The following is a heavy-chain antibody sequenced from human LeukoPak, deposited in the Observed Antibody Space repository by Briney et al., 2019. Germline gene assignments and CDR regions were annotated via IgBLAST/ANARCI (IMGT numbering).Heavy chain of an antibody. CDR1: GFTFSSYG. J-gene: IGHJ6*02. Sequence: GGSLRLSCAASGFTFSSYGMHWVRQAPGKGLEWVAFIRYDGSNKYYADSVKGRFTISRDNSKNTLYPQMNSLRAEDTAVYYCAKEKRRGYSYEFYYYYYGMDVWGQGTTVTVSS. V-gene: IGHV3-30*02. D-gene: IGHD5-18*01. CDR3: AKEKRRGYSYEFYYYYYGMDV. CDR2: IRYDGSNK.